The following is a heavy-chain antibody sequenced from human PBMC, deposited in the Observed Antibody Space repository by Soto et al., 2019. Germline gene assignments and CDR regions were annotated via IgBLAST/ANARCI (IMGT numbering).Heavy chain of an antibody. J-gene: IGHJ4*02. D-gene: IGHD3-9*01. CDR2: IYYSGST. Sequence: PSETLSLTCTVSGGSISSGGYYWSWIRQHPGKGLEWIGYIYYSGSTYYNPSLKSRVTISVDTSKNQFSLELSSVTAADTAVYYCASRRALYDILTGYLHWGQGTLVTVSS. CDR1: GGSISSGGYY. CDR3: ASRRALYDILTGYLH. V-gene: IGHV4-31*03.